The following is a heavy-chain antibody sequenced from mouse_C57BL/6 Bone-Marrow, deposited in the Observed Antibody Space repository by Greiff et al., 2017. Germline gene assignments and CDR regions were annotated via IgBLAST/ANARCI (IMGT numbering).Heavy chain of an antibody. CDR2: IYPGSGST. CDR3: ARGYDNSSYPFDY. Sequence: QVQLQQPGAELVKPGASVKLSCTASGYTFTSYWINWVKQRPGQGLEWIGDIYPGSGSTNYNEKFKSKATLTVDTSSSTAYMQLSSLTSEDAAVYYYARGYDNSSYPFDYWGQGTTLTVSS. V-gene: IGHV1-55*01. CDR1: GYTFTSYW. J-gene: IGHJ2*01. D-gene: IGHD1-1*01.